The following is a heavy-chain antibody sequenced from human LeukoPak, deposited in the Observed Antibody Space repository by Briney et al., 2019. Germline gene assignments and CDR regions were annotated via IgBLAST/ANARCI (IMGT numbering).Heavy chain of an antibody. D-gene: IGHD5-18*01. Sequence: PGGSLRLSCAASGFTFSSYWMSWVRQAPGKGLEWVAFIRYDADNKYYADSVKGRFTISRDNSKNTLYLQMNSLRVEDTAVYYCAKDHGYSYGLVHYWGQGTLVTVSS. J-gene: IGHJ4*02. CDR3: AKDHGYSYGLVHY. CDR2: IRYDADNK. CDR1: GFTFSSYW. V-gene: IGHV3-30*02.